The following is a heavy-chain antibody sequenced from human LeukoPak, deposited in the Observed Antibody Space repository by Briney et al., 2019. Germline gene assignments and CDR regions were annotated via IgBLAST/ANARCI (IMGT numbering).Heavy chain of an antibody. CDR3: GTLLYGSGSYPTRDDAFDI. CDR2: IYSSGST. CDR1: GGSISSGNFY. V-gene: IGHV4-61*10. D-gene: IGHD3-10*01. J-gene: IGHJ3*02. Sequence: PSETLSLTCTVSGGSISSGNFYWNWIRQPAGKGLEWIGRIYSSGSTDYNPSLKSRVTISVDTSKNQFSLKLSSVTAADTAVYYCGTLLYGSGSYPTRDDAFDIWGQGTMVTVSS.